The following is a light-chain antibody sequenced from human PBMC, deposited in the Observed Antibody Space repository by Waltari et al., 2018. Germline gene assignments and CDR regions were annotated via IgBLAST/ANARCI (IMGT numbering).Light chain of an antibody. V-gene: IGLV2-8*01. CDR2: EVT. Sequence: QSALTQPPSASGSPGKSVTISCIGTSSDVGAYNHVSWYQQYPYKAPKLLIYEVTKLPSGFPDRFSGFKSGNTASLTVSGLQAEDEADYDCSSLGDSGTWLFGGGTKVTVL. CDR3: SSLGDSGTWL. CDR1: SSDVGAYNH. J-gene: IGLJ6*01.